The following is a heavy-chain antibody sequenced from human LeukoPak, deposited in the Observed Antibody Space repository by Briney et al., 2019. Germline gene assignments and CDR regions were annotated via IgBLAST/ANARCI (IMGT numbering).Heavy chain of an antibody. Sequence: PGGSLRLSCVASGFTFDDYAMHWVRQPPGKGLEWVSGITWNSDNIAYADSVKGRFTISRDSAKKSLYLQMNSLTTEDTALYYCAKDRLPRDDWRDDSTWYGSNSWGQGTLVTVSS. J-gene: IGHJ4*02. D-gene: IGHD6-13*01. CDR3: AKDRLPRDDWRDDSTWYGSNS. CDR1: GFTFDDYA. V-gene: IGHV3-9*01. CDR2: ITWNSDNI.